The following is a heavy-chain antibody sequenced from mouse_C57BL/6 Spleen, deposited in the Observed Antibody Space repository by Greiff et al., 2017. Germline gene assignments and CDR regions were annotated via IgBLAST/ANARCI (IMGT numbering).Heavy chain of an antibody. CDR1: GYTFTSYW. V-gene: IGHV1-50*01. D-gene: IGHD4-1*01. CDR3: ARDGTYFDV. Sequence: QVQLQQPGAELVKPGASVKLSCKASGYTFTSYWMQWVKQRPGQGLEWIGEIDPSDSYTNYNQKFKGKATLTVDTSSSTAYMQLSSLTSEDSAVYYCARDGTYFDVWGTGTTVTVPS. CDR2: IDPSDSYT. J-gene: IGHJ1*03.